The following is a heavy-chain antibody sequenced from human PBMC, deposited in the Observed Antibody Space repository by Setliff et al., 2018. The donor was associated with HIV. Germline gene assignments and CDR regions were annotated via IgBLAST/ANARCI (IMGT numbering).Heavy chain of an antibody. CDR3: ARVGAAAGGFGY. J-gene: IGHJ4*02. D-gene: IGHD6-13*01. CDR2: ISGHSVTT. CDR1: GFTFSSFA. V-gene: IGHV3-21*01. Sequence: GGSLRLSCAASGFTFSSFAVSWVRQAPGKGPEWVSSISGHSVTTYYADSVKGRFTISRDNAKNSLYLQMNSLRAEDTAVYYCARVGAAAGGFGYWGQGTLVTV.